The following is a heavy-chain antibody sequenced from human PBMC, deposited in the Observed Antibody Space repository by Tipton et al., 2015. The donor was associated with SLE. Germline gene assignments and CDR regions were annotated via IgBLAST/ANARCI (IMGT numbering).Heavy chain of an antibody. CDR2: IKQDGSEK. CDR1: GFTFSRYW. CDR3: ARALRGYSGYGTAY. J-gene: IGHJ4*02. V-gene: IGHV3-7*01. D-gene: IGHD5-12*01. Sequence: AVSGFTFSRYWMSWVRQTPGKGLEWVANIKQDGSEKYYVDPVKGRFTISRDNAKNSLYLQMNSLRAEDTAVYFCARALRGYSGYGTAYWGQGALVTVSS.